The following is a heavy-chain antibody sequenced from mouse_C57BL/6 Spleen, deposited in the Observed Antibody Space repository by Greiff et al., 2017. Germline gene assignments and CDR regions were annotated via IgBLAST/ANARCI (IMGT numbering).Heavy chain of an antibody. Sequence: VQLQQSGPELVKPGASVKISCKASGYSFTDYNMNWVKQSNGKSLEWIGVINPNYGTTSYNQKFKGKATLTVAQSASTAYMQLNSLKSEDSAVYYCARRVWLLRWYFDVWGTGTTVTVSS. CDR2: INPNYGTT. J-gene: IGHJ1*03. CDR1: GYSFTDYN. D-gene: IGHD2-3*01. V-gene: IGHV1-39*01. CDR3: ARRVWLLRWYFDV.